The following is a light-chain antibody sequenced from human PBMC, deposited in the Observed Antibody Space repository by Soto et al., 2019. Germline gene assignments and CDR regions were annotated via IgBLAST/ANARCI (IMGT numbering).Light chain of an antibody. J-gene: IGKJ5*01. CDR1: QSLSSY. Sequence: DIQMTQSPSTLSASVGDNITITCRASQSLSSYLAWYQQKPGRAPKLLIFDASSLERGVPSRFSGSGSGTEFRLTISSLQPDDFAVYYCQQYNNWPLTFGQGTRLEIK. CDR3: QQYNNWPLT. CDR2: DAS. V-gene: IGKV1-5*01.